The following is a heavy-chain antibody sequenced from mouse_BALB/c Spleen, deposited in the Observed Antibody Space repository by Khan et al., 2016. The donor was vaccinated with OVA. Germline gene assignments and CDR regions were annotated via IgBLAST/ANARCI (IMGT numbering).Heavy chain of an antibody. CDR2: IWSGGNT. D-gene: IGHD2-14*01. Sequence: QVQLKQSGPGLLQPSQNLSITCTVSGFSLTTYGVHWVRQSPGKGLEWLGLIWSGGNTDYNADFISRLSISKDNSKSQVFFKMNSLQADDTAIYYCARNSYMYDFTYWGQGTLVTVSA. CDR3: ARNSYMYDFTY. J-gene: IGHJ3*01. CDR1: GFSLTTYG. V-gene: IGHV2-4-1*01.